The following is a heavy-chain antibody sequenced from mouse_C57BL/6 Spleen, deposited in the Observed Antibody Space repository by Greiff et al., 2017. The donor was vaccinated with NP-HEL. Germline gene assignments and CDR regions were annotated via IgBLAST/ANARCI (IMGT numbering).Heavy chain of an antibody. CDR1: GYTFTSYG. V-gene: IGHV1-81*01. CDR3: ASIYYGSSPYY. CDR2: IYPRSGNT. J-gene: IGHJ2*01. Sequence: VQLQQSGAELARPGASVTLSCKASGYTFTSYGISWVKQRTGQGLEWIGEIYPRSGNTYYNEKFKGKATLTADKSSSTAYMELRSLTSEDSAVYFCASIYYGSSPYYWGQGTTLTVSS. D-gene: IGHD1-1*01.